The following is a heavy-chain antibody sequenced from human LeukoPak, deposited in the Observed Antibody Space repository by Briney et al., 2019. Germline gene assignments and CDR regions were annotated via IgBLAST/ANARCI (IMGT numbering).Heavy chain of an antibody. CDR3: ASSGSYRFDY. V-gene: IGHV3-48*02. CDR2: ITASGTAM. Sequence: PGGSLRLSCAASGFTFSSYSMNWVRQVPGKGLEWVSHITASGTAMFYADSVKGRFTISGDNAKNSLYLQMNSLRDEDTAVYYCASSGSYRFDYWGQGTLVTVSS. D-gene: IGHD1-26*01. CDR1: GFTFSSYS. J-gene: IGHJ4*02.